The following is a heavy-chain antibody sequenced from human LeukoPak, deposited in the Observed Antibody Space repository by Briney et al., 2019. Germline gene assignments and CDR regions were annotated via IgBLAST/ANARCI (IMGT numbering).Heavy chain of an antibody. Sequence: GASVKVSCKASGYSFTSHYMHWVRQAPGQGLEWMGLINPSGSSTLYAQKFQGRVTMTRDMSTTTDYMELSSLRSEDTAVYYCARVMDYYDSSDYWGQGTLVTVSS. D-gene: IGHD3-22*01. CDR2: INPSGSST. J-gene: IGHJ4*02. V-gene: IGHV1-46*01. CDR1: GYSFTSHY. CDR3: ARVMDYYDSSDY.